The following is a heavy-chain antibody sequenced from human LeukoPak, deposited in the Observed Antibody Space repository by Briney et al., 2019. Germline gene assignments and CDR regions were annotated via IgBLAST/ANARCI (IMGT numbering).Heavy chain of an antibody. Sequence: QTGGSLRLSCAASGFTFSSYGMPWVRQTPGKGLEWVAVIWYDGSNKYYADSVKGRFTISRDNSKNTLYLQMNSLRAEDTAVYYCAKAFSGSGYCSGGSCYSPVGAFDIWGQGTMVTVSS. CDR2: IWYDGSNK. J-gene: IGHJ3*02. D-gene: IGHD2-15*01. V-gene: IGHV3-33*06. CDR3: AKAFSGSGYCSGGSCYSPVGAFDI. CDR1: GFTFSSYG.